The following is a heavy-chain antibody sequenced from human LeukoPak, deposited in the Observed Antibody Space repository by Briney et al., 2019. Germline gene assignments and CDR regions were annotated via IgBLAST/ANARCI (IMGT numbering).Heavy chain of an antibody. CDR2: IYYSGST. D-gene: IGHD1-26*01. V-gene: IGHV4-39*07. CDR3: ARVVVGATPLRDDAFDI. CDR1: GGSISSSSYY. J-gene: IGHJ3*02. Sequence: SETLSLTCTVSGGSISSSSYYWGWIRQPPGKGLEWIGSIYYSGSTYYNPSLKSRVAISVDTSKNQFSLKLSSVTAADTAVYYCARVVVGATPLRDDAFDIWGQGTMVTVSS.